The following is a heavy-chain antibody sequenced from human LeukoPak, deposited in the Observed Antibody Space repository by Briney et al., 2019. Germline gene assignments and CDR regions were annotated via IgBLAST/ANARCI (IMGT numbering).Heavy chain of an antibody. J-gene: IGHJ5*02. D-gene: IGHD3-22*01. CDR3: ANGGTYSSGP. CDR2: TKPDGSAQ. V-gene: IGHV3-7*01. CDR1: GFTFSNSW. Sequence: PGGSLRLSCAASGFTFSNSWMSWVRQAPGKGLEWVATTKPDGSAQYYVDSVKGRFTISRDNAKNSLFLQINSLRAEDTAVYYCANGGTYSSGPWGQGTLVTVSS.